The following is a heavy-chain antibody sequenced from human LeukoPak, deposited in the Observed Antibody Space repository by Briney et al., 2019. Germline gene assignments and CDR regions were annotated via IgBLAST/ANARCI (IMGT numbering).Heavy chain of an antibody. J-gene: IGHJ3*02. CDR3: ARDVYSQGYAFDI. CDR2: IYSSGTT. V-gene: IGHV4-61*02. Sequence: SETLSLTCTVSGGSIHSGNYYWSWIRQPAGKGLEWIGRIYSSGTTNYNPSLKSPVTISVATSKNHFSLELSSVTAADTAVYYCARDVYSQGYAFDIWGQGTMVTVSS. D-gene: IGHD2-15*01. CDR1: GGSIHSGNYY.